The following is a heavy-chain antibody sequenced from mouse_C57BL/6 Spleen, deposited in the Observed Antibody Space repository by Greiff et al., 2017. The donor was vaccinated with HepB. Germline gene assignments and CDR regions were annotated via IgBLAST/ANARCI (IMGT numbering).Heavy chain of an antibody. CDR3: ARNYYGSRKGFDY. V-gene: IGHV1-85*01. CDR1: GYTFTSYD. Sequence: VHLVESGPELVKPGASVKLSCKASGYTFTSYDINWVKQRPGQGLEWIGWIYPRDGSTKYNEKFKGKATLTVDTSSSTAYMELHSLTSEDSAVYFCARNYYGSRKGFDYWGQGTTLTVSS. D-gene: IGHD1-1*01. CDR2: IYPRDGST. J-gene: IGHJ2*01.